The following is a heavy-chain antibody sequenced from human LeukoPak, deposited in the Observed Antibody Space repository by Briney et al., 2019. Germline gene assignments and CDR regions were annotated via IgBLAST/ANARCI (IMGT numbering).Heavy chain of an antibody. J-gene: IGHJ4*02. D-gene: IGHD4-17*01. CDR3: TTNPTVTTDRGY. CDR1: GFTFSNAW. CDR2: IKSKTDGGTT. V-gene: IGHV3-15*01. Sequence: GESLKISCAVSGFTFSNAWMSWVRQAPGKGLEWVGSIKSKTDGGTTDYAAPVKGRFTISRDDSKNTLYLQMNSLKTEDTAVYFCTTNPTVTTDRGYWGQGTLVTVSS.